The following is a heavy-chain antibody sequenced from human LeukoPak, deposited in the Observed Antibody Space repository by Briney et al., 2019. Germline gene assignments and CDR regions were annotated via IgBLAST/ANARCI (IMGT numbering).Heavy chain of an antibody. V-gene: IGHV3-66*02. Sequence: GGSLRLSCAASGFTVSSNYMSWVRQAPGKGLEWVSVIYSGGSTYYADSVKGRFTISRDNSKNTLYLQMNSLRAEDTAVYYCAKDPGKYSYAQFDYWGQGTLVTVSS. D-gene: IGHD5-18*01. CDR3: AKDPGKYSYAQFDY. CDR2: IYSGGST. CDR1: GFTVSSNY. J-gene: IGHJ4*02.